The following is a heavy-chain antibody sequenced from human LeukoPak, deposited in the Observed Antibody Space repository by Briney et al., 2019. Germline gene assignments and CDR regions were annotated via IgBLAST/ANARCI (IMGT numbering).Heavy chain of an antibody. Sequence: GGSLRLSCAASGFTFSSNYMSWVRQAPGKGLEWVSDIYRDGRTYYADSVKARFTISRDNSKNTLYLQMTSLRSEDTAVYYCARAPGGTQASSGYFDYWGQGTLVTVSS. CDR3: ARAPGGTQASSGYFDY. V-gene: IGHV3-53*01. J-gene: IGHJ4*02. CDR2: IYRDGRT. D-gene: IGHD3-22*01. CDR1: GFTFSSNY.